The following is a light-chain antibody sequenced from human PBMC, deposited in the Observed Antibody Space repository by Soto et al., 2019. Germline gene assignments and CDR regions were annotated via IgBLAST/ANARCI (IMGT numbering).Light chain of an antibody. CDR3: QQHSFSPPWT. Sequence: DIVLTQSPGTLSLSPGERATLSCRASQSVSSSYSVWYQQKPGQAPRLLIYGTSSRATGIPDRFSGSGSGTEFTLTISRLEPEDFAVYYCQQHSFSPPWTFGQGTKVEVK. V-gene: IGKV3-20*01. J-gene: IGKJ1*01. CDR1: QSVSSSY. CDR2: GTS.